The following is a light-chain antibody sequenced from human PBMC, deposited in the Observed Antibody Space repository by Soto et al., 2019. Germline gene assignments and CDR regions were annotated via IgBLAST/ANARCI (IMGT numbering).Light chain of an antibody. CDR2: AAS. CDR3: HQGYSTPWT. V-gene: IGKV1-39*01. J-gene: IGKJ1*01. Sequence: DIQMTQSPSSLSASVGDSVTITCRASQVITTYLNWYQQKPGRAPKRLIYAASILQSGVPSRFSGSGSGTEFTLTINTLQPEDFATYYCHQGYSTPWTFGQGTKVEI. CDR1: QVITTY.